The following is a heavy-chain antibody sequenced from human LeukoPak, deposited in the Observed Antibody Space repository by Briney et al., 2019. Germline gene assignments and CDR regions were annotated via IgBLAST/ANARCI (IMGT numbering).Heavy chain of an antibody. J-gene: IGHJ4*02. CDR1: GGSITSGTYC. Sequence: PSETLSLTCSVSGGSITSGTYCWDWIRQPPGQGWEWVGTMFYSGRTDDNASLKSRVTISVDTSKNQFSLQITSVTAADTAVYYCASGKELAFFLGDWGQGTLVAVSS. CDR3: ASGKELAFFLGD. CDR2: MFYSGRT. D-gene: IGHD1-26*01. V-gene: IGHV4-39*01.